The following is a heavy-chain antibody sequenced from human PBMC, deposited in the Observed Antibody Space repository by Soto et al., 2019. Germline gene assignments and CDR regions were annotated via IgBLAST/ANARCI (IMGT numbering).Heavy chain of an antibody. CDR1: GFTFSGYS. V-gene: IGHV3-21*01. CDR3: ARDSWFCSSSACFQPYSFDY. D-gene: IGHD2-2*01. CDR2: ISGTGSDI. Sequence: NPGGSLRLSCAASGFTFSGYSMNWVRQAPGKGLEWVASISGTGSDIYYSDSQKGRFTISRDNAKNSLFLQMSSLRAEDTAVYYCARDSWFCSSSACFQPYSFDYWGQGALVTVSS. J-gene: IGHJ4*02.